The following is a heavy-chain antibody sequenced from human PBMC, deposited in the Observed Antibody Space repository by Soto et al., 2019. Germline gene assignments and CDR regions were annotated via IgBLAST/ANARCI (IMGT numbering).Heavy chain of an antibody. CDR1: AYTFTSYG. Sequence: QVQLVQSGAEVKKPGASVKVSCKASAYTFTSYGISWVRQAPGQGVEWMGWISAYNGNTHYAQKLQGRGTMTTDTSTTTANMELRSLRSDDTAVYYCARDLGGFPDYWGQGTLVTVSS. CDR3: ARDLGGFPDY. J-gene: IGHJ4*02. CDR2: ISAYNGNT. V-gene: IGHV1-18*01. D-gene: IGHD5-12*01.